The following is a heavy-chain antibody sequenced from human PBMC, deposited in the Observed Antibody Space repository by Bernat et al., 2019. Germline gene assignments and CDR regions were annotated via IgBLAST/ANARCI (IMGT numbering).Heavy chain of an antibody. CDR3: GSGGRNFDI. CDR2: VTGSGTNI. V-gene: IGHV3-48*02. J-gene: IGHJ3*02. D-gene: IGHD1-14*01. CDR1: GFSFSSYD. Sequence: EVQLVESGGGLVQPGGSLRLSCAASGFSFSSYDMNWVRQAPGKGLEWVSLVTGSGTNIFYADSVKGRFTVSRDNAKNSLYLQVNRLGDEDTAVYCCGSGGRNFDIRGRGTMITVSS.